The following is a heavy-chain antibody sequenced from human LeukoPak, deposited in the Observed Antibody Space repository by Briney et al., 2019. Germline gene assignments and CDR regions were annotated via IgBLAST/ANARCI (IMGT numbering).Heavy chain of an antibody. D-gene: IGHD3-10*01. J-gene: IGHJ2*01. CDR1: GGSITSYY. CDR2: IHTSGST. V-gene: IGHV4-4*07. CDR3: ARVYYGRTYDYWYFDL. Sequence: SSETLSLTCTVSGGSITSYYWSWIRQPAGKGLEWIGRIHTSGSTNYNPSLKSRVTMSEDTSKNQFSLKLSSVAAADTAVYFCARVYYGRTYDYWYFDLWGRGTLVTVSS.